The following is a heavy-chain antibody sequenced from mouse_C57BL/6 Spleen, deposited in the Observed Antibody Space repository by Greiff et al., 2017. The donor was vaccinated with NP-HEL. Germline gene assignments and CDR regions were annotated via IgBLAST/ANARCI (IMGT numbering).Heavy chain of an antibody. D-gene: IGHD2-3*01. Sequence: GGGLVQPKGSLKLSCAASGFSFNTYAMNWVRQAPGKGLEWVARIRSKSNNYATYYADSVKDRFTISRDDSESMLYLQMNNLKTEDTAMYYCVRQDYDGYYVYFDVWGTGTTVTVSS. CDR3: VRQDYDGYYVYFDV. CDR1: GFSFNTYA. J-gene: IGHJ1*03. CDR2: IRSKSNNYAT. V-gene: IGHV10-1*01.